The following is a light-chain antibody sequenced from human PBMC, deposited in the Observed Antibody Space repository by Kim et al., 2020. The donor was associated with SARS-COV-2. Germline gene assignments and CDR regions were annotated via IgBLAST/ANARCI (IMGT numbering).Light chain of an antibody. CDR2: GSA. CDR3: QQYTNSPT. CDR1: HSVSSN. V-gene: IGKV3D-15*03. J-gene: IGKJ2*01. Sequence: LSLSPGERATLSCRASHSVSSNEAWYQQKRGQALRLLIAGSAIRATGIPSRFSGSGSGTECTITSSILQDEAFTVYYRQQYTNSPTFGLRTKLAI.